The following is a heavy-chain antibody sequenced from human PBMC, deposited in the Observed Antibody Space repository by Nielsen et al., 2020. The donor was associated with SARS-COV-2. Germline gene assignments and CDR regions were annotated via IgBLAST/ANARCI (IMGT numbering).Heavy chain of an antibody. Sequence: WVRQAPGQGLEWMGGIIPIFGTANYAQKFQGRVTITADESTSTAYMELSSLRSEDTAVYYCARVASGSYYSYYYCGMDVWGQGTTVTVSS. CDR3: ARVASGSYYSYYYCGMDV. CDR2: IIPIFGTA. V-gene: IGHV1-69*01. D-gene: IGHD1-26*01. J-gene: IGHJ6*02.